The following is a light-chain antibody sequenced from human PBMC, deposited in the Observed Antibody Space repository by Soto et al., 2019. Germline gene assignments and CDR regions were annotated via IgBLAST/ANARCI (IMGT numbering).Light chain of an antibody. V-gene: IGKV1-8*01. CDR3: QQYSTYPFT. CDR1: QGVSSY. Sequence: APRLTQSPSSFSASTGARVNITCRADQGVSSYFPWYQQKPGRAPKLLFYAASTLQRGVPSTSSGSRSRTDCTLTISCLQSEDFATYSCQQYSTYPFTFGPGTKVDGK. J-gene: IGKJ3*01. CDR2: AAS.